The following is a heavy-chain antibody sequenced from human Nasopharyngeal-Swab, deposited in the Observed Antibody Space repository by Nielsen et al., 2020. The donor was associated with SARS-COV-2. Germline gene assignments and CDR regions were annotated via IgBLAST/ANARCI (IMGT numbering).Heavy chain of an antibody. CDR1: GFTVSSYS. CDR2: ISSSSSYI. J-gene: IGHJ6*02. V-gene: IGHV3-21*01. D-gene: IGHD3-3*01. Sequence: GESLKISCAASGFTVSSYSMNWVRQAPGKGLEWVSSISSSSSYIYYADSVKGRFTISRDNAKNSLYLQMNSLRAEDTAVYYCARDSGMEWLLRVDYYYYGMDVWGQGTTVTVSS. CDR3: ARDSGMEWLLRVDYYYYGMDV.